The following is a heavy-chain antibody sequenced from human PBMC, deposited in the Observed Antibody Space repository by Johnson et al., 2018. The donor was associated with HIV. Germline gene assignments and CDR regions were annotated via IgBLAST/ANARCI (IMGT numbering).Heavy chain of an antibody. J-gene: IGHJ3*02. CDR3: ARLGVGGTWQAFVI. V-gene: IGHV3-30*04. D-gene: IGHD1-26*01. CDR1: GFTFSSYV. CDR2: ISYDGSNK. Sequence: QVQLVESGGGVVQPGRSLRLSCAASGFTFSSYVMHWVRQASGKGLEWVAVISYDGSNKYYADSVKGRFTISRDNSKNTLYLQMNSLRAEDTAVYYCARLGVGGTWQAFVIWGQGTMVTVSS.